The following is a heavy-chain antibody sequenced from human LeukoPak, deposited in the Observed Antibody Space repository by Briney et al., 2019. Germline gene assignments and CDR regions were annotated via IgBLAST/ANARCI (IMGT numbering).Heavy chain of an antibody. D-gene: IGHD1-7*01. CDR2: IYYTGNT. CDR3: ARSFRTKNAFDV. Sequence: SETLSLTCTVSGGSINSYYWSWIRQPPGKGLEWIGNIYYTGNTNYNPSLKSRVSISLDTSRNQFFLNLSSVTAADTAVYYCARSFRTKNAFDVWGQGTVVTVSS. J-gene: IGHJ3*01. V-gene: IGHV4-59*08. CDR1: GGSINSYY.